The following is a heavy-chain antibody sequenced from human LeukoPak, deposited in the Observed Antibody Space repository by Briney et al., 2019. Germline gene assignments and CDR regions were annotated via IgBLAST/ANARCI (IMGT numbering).Heavy chain of an antibody. Sequence: PSETPSLTCAVYGGSFSGYYWSWIRQPPGKGLEWIGEINHSGSTNYNPSLKSRVTISVDTSKNQFSLKLSSVTAADTAVYYCASSRTTVTTLDPWGQGTLVTVSS. CDR2: INHSGST. J-gene: IGHJ5*02. CDR3: ASSRTTVTTLDP. CDR1: GGSFSGYY. V-gene: IGHV4-34*01. D-gene: IGHD4-17*01.